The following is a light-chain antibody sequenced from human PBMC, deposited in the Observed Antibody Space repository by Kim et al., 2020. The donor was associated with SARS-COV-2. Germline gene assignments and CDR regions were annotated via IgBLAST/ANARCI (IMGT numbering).Light chain of an antibody. CDR3: CSYTSSSTLI. J-gene: IGLJ2*01. V-gene: IGLV2-14*03. CDR2: DVT. Sequence: GQASTIACTGTRSDVGRYDYVSWYQHHPGKAPKLIIYDVTERPSGVSNRFSGSKSGNTASLTISGLQAEDEADYYCCSYTSSSTLIFGGGAKLTVL. CDR1: RSDVGRYDY.